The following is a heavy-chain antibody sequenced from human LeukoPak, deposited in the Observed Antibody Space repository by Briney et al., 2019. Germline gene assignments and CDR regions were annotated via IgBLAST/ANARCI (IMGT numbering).Heavy chain of an antibody. J-gene: IGHJ6*02. CDR3: ARDNPPYYDILTGFNYYYGMDV. Sequence: SETLSLTCTVSGGSISSYYWSWIRQPPGKGLEWIGYIYYSGSTNYNPSLKSRVTISVDTSKNQFSLKLSSVTAADTAVYYCARDNPPYYDILTGFNYYYGMDVWGQGTTVTVSS. V-gene: IGHV4-59*01. CDR1: GGSISSYY. CDR2: IYYSGST. D-gene: IGHD3-9*01.